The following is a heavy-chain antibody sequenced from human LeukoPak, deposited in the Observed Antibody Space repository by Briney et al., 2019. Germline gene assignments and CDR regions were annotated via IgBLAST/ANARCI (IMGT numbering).Heavy chain of an antibody. Sequence: SSETLSLTCAVYGGSFSGYYWSWIRQPPGKVLEWIGEINHSGSTNYNPSLKSRVTTSVDTSKNQFSLKLSSVTAADTAVYYCASLSGELWFGELWAYYYYMDVWGKGTTVTISS. J-gene: IGHJ6*03. D-gene: IGHD3-10*01. CDR3: ASLSGELWFGELWAYYYYMDV. CDR1: GGSFSGYY. V-gene: IGHV4-34*01. CDR2: INHSGST.